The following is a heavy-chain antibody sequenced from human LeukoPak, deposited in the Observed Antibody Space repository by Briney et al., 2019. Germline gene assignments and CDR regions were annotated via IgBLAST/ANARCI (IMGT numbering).Heavy chain of an antibody. CDR3: ARPYYYDSRIDP. Sequence: SETLSLTCTVSGGSISSGDYYWSWIRQPPGKGLGWIAYMYHSGSTYYNPSLKSRVTMSADTSKNQLSLKLSSVTAADTAVYYCARPYYYDSRIDPWGQGILVTVSS. V-gene: IGHV4-30-4*01. CDR2: MYHSGST. D-gene: IGHD3-22*01. J-gene: IGHJ5*02. CDR1: GGSISSGDYY.